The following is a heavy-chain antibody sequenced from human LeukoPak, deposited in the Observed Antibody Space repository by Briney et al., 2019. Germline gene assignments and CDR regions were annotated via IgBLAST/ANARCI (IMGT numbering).Heavy chain of an antibody. CDR3: ARVGSSWFFDY. D-gene: IGHD6-13*01. CDR2: IYYGGST. CDR1: GGSISSYY. J-gene: IGHJ4*02. V-gene: IGHV4-59*01. Sequence: SETLSLTCTVSGGSISSYYWSWIRQPPGKGLEWIGYIYYGGSTNYNPSLKSRVTISVDTSKNQFSLKLSSVTAADTAVYYCARVGSSWFFDYWGQGTLVTVSS.